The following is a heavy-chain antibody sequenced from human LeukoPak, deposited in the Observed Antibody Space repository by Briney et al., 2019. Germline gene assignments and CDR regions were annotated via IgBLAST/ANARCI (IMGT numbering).Heavy chain of an antibody. D-gene: IGHD4-17*01. Sequence: SETLSLTCTVSGGXISSSSYYWSWIRQPPGKGLEWIGYIYYIGSTNYNPSLKSRVSISVDTSKNQFSLKLSSVTAADTAVYYCARVLNGDYGFDYWGQGTLVTVSS. J-gene: IGHJ4*02. CDR3: ARVLNGDYGFDY. V-gene: IGHV4-61*01. CDR1: GGXISSSSYY. CDR2: IYYIGST.